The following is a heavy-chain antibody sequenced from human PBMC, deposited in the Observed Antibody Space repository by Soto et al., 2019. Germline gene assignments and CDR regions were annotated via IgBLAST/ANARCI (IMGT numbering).Heavy chain of an antibody. CDR3: ARELGTNWFDP. J-gene: IGHJ5*02. V-gene: IGHV3-21*04. D-gene: IGHD1-1*01. CDR1: GFTFNSYS. CDR2: MSRSSRYI. Sequence: GGSLRLSCAASGFTFNSYSMNWVRQAPGKGLEWVSSMSRSSRYIYYADSVKGRFTISRDNAKNSVYLQMNSLRAEDTAVYYCARELGTNWFDPWGQGTLVTAPQ.